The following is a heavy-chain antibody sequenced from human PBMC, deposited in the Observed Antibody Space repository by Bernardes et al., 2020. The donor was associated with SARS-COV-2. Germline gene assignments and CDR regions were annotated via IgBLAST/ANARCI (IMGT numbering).Heavy chain of an antibody. D-gene: IGHD2-15*01. CDR2: ISAYNGNT. J-gene: IGHJ6*02. CDR3: ARAKSRDCSSGSCYSINYYYYGVDV. Sequence: ASVKVSCKASGYTFTSYGISWVRQAPGQGLEWMGWISAYNGNTNYAQKLQGRVTMTTDTSTRTAYMELRSLRSDDTAVYYCARAKSRDCSSGSCYSINYYYYGVDVGDQGATVTVAS. V-gene: IGHV1-18*01. CDR1: GYTFTSYG.